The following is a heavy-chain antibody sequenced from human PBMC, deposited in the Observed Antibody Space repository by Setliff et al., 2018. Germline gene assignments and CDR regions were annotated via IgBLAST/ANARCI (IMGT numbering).Heavy chain of an antibody. CDR1: GFTLSSYW. CDR3: ARANWNCGFDY. V-gene: IGHV3-74*01. J-gene: IGHJ4*02. Sequence: PGGSLRLSCAASGFTLSSYWMYWVRQAPGEGLVWVSRMNSAGSSEGYADSVKGRFTISRDNAKNTLYLQMNSLRAEDTAVYYCARANWNCGFDYLGQGTLVTVSS. CDR2: MNSAGSSE. D-gene: IGHD1-7*01.